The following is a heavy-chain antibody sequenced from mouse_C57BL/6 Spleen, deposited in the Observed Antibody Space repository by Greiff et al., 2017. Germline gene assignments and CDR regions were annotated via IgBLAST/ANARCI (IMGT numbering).Heavy chain of an antibody. Sequence: EVKLVESGGGLVQPGGSVKLSCVASGFTFSNYWMNWVRQSPEKGLEWVGQIRVKSDHYATHYAVSVKGRFTISRDDSKSSVYLQLNNLRAEDTGIYYCTGPGYYCSSLFDYWGPGTTLTVSS. J-gene: IGHJ2*01. CDR1: GFTFSNYW. V-gene: IGHV6-3*01. D-gene: IGHD1-1*01. CDR2: IRVKSDHYAT. CDR3: TGPGYYCSSLFDY.